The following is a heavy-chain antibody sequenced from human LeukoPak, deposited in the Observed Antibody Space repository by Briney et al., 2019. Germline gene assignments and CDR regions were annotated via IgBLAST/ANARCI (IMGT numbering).Heavy chain of an antibody. Sequence: GGSLRLSCAATGFTFSSYAMSWVRQAPGKGLEWVANIKQDGSEKYYVDSVKGRFPISRDNAKNSLYPQMNSLRAEDTAVYYCAMTFYYGSGSLYYFDYWGQGTLVTVSS. CDR1: GFTFSSYA. D-gene: IGHD3-10*01. V-gene: IGHV3-7*01. CDR3: AMTFYYGSGSLYYFDY. J-gene: IGHJ4*02. CDR2: IKQDGSEK.